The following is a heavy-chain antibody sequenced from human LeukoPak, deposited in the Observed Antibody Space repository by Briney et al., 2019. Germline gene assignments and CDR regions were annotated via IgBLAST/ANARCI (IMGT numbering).Heavy chain of an antibody. D-gene: IGHD4-17*01. Sequence: TSETLSLTCTVSGGSISSYYWSWIRQPPGKGLEWIGEINHSGSANYNPSLKSRVTISLDTSKNQFSLKLSSVTAADTAVYYCARGQGTVTTHWGQGTLVTVSS. CDR1: GGSISSYY. CDR3: ARGQGTVTTH. V-gene: IGHV4-34*01. J-gene: IGHJ4*02. CDR2: INHSGSA.